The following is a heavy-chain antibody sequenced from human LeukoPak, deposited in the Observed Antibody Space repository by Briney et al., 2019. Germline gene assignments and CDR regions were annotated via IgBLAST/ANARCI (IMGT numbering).Heavy chain of an antibody. V-gene: IGHV4-59*12. Sequence: PSETLSLTCTVSGGSISSYYWSWIRQPPGKGLEWIGYIYYSGSTNYNPSLKSRVTISVDTSKNQFSLKLSSVTAADTAVYYCARDPPPRYSSSSGGGYYYGMDVWGQGTTVTVSS. CDR2: IYYSGST. CDR3: ARDPPPRYSSSSGGGYYYGMDV. J-gene: IGHJ6*02. CDR1: GGSISSYY. D-gene: IGHD6-6*01.